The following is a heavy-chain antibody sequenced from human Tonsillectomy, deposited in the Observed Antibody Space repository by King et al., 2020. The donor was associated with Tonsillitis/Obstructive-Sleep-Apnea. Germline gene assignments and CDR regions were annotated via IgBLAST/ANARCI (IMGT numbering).Heavy chain of an antibody. CDR3: ARRTGDIVVVPAALNWFDP. CDR2: INVDNGNT. D-gene: IGHD2-2*01. V-gene: IGHV1-3*01. J-gene: IGHJ5*02. CDR1: GYTFTSYA. Sequence: QLVQSGAEVKKPGASVKVSCKASGYTFTSYAMHWVRQAPGQRLEWMGWINVDNGNTKYSQKFQGRVTITRDTSASTAYMGLSSLRSEDTAVYYCARRTGDIVVVPAALNWFDPWGQGTLVTVSS.